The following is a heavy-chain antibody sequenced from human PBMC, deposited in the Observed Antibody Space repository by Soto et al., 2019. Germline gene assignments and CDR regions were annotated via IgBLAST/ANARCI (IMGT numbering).Heavy chain of an antibody. V-gene: IGHV3-30*18. CDR1: GFTFSSYA. D-gene: IGHD6-13*01. J-gene: IGHJ6*02. CDR3: AKDRRRGQQLVPGYYYYYGMDV. Sequence: QVQLVESGGGVVQPGRSLRLSCAASGFTFSSYAMHWVRQAPGKGLGWVAVLSDDGSNKYYADSVKGRFTISRDNSKNTLYLQMNSLRAEDTAVYYCAKDRRRGQQLVPGYYYYYGMDVWGQGTTVTVSS. CDR2: LSDDGSNK.